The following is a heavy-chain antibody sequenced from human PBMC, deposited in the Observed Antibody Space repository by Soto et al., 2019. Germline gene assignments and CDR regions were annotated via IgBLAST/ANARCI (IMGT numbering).Heavy chain of an antibody. CDR2: IWYDGSNK. V-gene: IGHV3-33*01. CDR1: GFTFSSYG. Sequence: PGGSLRLSCAASGFTFSSYGMHWVRQAPGKGLEWVAVIWYDGSNKYYADSVKGRFTISRDNSKNTLYLQMNSLRAEDTAVYYCARDPTVVSDYSYYGMDVWGQGTTVTVSS. J-gene: IGHJ6*02. D-gene: IGHD4-17*01. CDR3: ARDPTVVSDYSYYGMDV.